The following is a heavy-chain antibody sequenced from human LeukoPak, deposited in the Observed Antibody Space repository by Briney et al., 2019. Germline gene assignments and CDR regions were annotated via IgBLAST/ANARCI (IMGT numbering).Heavy chain of an antibody. CDR3: AKDAGLAPHFDY. D-gene: IGHD3/OR15-3a*01. CDR1: GFTFTTYW. Sequence: GGSLRLSCAASGFTFTTYWMSWVRQFPGKGLQWVANINQDGTEKYYVDSVKGRFTISRDNAKNSLHLQMNSLRAEDTAVYYCAKDAGLAPHFDYWGQGTLVTVSS. V-gene: IGHV3-7*03. J-gene: IGHJ4*02. CDR2: INQDGTEK.